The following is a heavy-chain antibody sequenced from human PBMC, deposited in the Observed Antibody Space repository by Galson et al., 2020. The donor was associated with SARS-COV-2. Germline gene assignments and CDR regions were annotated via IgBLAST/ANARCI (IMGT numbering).Heavy chain of an antibody. V-gene: IGHV3-21*01. D-gene: IGHD6-19*01. J-gene: IGHJ4*02. CDR3: ARWYSSGWSFDY. CDR2: ISSSSSYI. CDR1: GFTFSSYS. Sequence: GGSLRLSCAASGFTFSSYSMNWVRQAPGKGLEWVSSISSSSSYIYYADSVKGRFTISRDNAKNSLYLQMNSLRAEDTAVYYCARWYSSGWSFDYWGQGTLVTVSS.